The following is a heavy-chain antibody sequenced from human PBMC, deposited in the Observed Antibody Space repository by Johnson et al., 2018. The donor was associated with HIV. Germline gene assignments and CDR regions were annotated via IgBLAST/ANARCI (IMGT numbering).Heavy chain of an antibody. Sequence: QVQLVESGGNLVKPGGSLRLSCAASEFTYSDVYMNWVRQAPGKGLEWVCGINPRPDSAACADSVKGRFTISRDNAKNSLYLQMNSLRAEDTAVYYCAREKIRAFDIWGQGTMVTVSS. CDR3: AREKIRAFDI. V-gene: IGHV3-11*06. CDR1: EFTYSDVY. J-gene: IGHJ3*02. CDR2: NPRPDSA.